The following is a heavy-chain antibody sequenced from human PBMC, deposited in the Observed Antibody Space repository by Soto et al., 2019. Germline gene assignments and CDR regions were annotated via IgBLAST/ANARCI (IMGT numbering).Heavy chain of an antibody. Sequence: ASVKVSCKASGYTFTIYGINWVRQAPGQGLEWMGWISPDNGNTNYAQKLQGRVTMTTDTSTSTAYMELRSLRSDDTAVYYRARDAPPADYWGQGTLVTVSS. CDR2: ISPDNGNT. J-gene: IGHJ4*02. CDR3: ARDAPPADY. V-gene: IGHV1-18*01. CDR1: GYTFTIYG.